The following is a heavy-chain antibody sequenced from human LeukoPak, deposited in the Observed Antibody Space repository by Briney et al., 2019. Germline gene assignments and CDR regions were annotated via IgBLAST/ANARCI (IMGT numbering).Heavy chain of an antibody. Sequence: GGSLRLSCAASGFTFSSYGMHWVRQAPGKGLEWVAVISYDGSNKYYADSVKGRFTISRDNSKNTLYLQMNSLRAEDTAVYYCAKETHYDYVWGSYPRAFDYWGQGTLVTVSS. CDR2: ISYDGSNK. CDR1: GFTFSSYG. J-gene: IGHJ4*02. V-gene: IGHV3-30*18. D-gene: IGHD3-16*02. CDR3: AKETHYDYVWGSYPRAFDY.